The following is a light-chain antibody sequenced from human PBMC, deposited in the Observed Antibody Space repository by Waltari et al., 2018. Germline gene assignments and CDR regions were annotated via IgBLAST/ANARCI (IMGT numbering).Light chain of an antibody. CDR2: KDY. J-gene: IGLJ2*01. CDR3: CSYGGVNTLGVL. CDR1: STTITNY. V-gene: IGLV1-47*01. Sequence: QSVLTQPPSASGAPGQEVSISCSGGSTTITNYVFWYQQFPGTAPKLIVYKDYERPSGVPDRFSAYKSGTSASLAISGLRSDDEADYYCCSYGGVNTLGVLFGGGSKLTV.